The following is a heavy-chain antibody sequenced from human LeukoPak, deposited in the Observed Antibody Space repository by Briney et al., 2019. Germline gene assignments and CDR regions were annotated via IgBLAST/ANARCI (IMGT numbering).Heavy chain of an antibody. CDR3: ARDLFTEGEDY. J-gene: IGHJ4*02. CDR1: GFTFSSYW. Sequence: GGSLRLSCAASGFTFSSYWMSWVRQAPGKGLEWVANINEHGGDMYYVGSVKGRFTISRDNAKNSLYLQMNSLRADDSAVYYCARDLFTEGEDYWGQGTLVTVSS. V-gene: IGHV3-7*01. CDR2: INEHGGDM. D-gene: IGHD3-16*01.